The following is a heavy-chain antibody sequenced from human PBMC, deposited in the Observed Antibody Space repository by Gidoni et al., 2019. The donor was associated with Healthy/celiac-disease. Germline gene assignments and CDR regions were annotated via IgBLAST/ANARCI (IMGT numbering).Heavy chain of an antibody. Sequence: EVQLVESGGGLVQPGGSLRLSCAASGFTFSSYEMNWVRQAPGKGLEWVSYISSSGSTIYYADSVKGRFTISRDNAKNSLYLQMNSLRAEDTAVYYCARAQGMKYQLPLWYFDLWGRGTLVTVSS. CDR1: GFTFSSYE. CDR3: ARAQGMKYQLPLWYFDL. V-gene: IGHV3-48*03. CDR2: ISSSGSTI. J-gene: IGHJ2*01. D-gene: IGHD2-2*01.